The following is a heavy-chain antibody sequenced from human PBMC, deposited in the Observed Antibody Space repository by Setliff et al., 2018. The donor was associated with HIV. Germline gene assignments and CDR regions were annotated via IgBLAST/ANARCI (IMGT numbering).Heavy chain of an antibody. CDR3: ARQPTDTSGYNNWFDS. CDR1: GYGFSSHW. Sequence: PGESLKISCKGSGYGFSSHWIAWVRQKPGKGLERMGIIYPGDSDTRYSPSFEGQVTMSADKSINTAYLQWNSLKASDTAMYYCARQPTDTSGYNNWFDSWGQGTLVTVSS. D-gene: IGHD3-3*01. J-gene: IGHJ5*01. CDR2: IYPGDSDT. V-gene: IGHV5-51*01.